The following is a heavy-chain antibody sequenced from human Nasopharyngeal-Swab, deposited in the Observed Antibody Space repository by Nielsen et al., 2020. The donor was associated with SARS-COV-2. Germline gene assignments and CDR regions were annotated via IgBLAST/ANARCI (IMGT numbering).Heavy chain of an antibody. CDR2: IYSGGST. CDR3: AKDHVKYGDYVRYDYGMDV. J-gene: IGHJ6*02. D-gene: IGHD4-17*01. V-gene: IGHV3-66*01. CDR1: GFTVSSNY. Sequence: GGSLRLSCAASGFTVSSNYMSWVRQAPGKGLEWVSVIYSGGSTYYADSVKGRFTISRDNSKNTLYLQMNSLRAEDTAVYYCAKDHVKYGDYVRYDYGMDVWGQGTTVTVSS.